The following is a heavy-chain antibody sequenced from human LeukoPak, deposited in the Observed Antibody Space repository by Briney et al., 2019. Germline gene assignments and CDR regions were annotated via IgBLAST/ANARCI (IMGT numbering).Heavy chain of an antibody. CDR3: ARDTTMIVVGHAFDI. D-gene: IGHD3-22*01. Sequence: SETLSLTCAVYGGSFSGYYWSWIRQPPGKGLEWIGEINHSGSTNYNPSLKSRVTISGDTSKNQFSLRLSSVTAADTAVYYCARDTTMIVVGHAFDIWGQGTMVTVSS. CDR2: INHSGST. J-gene: IGHJ3*02. V-gene: IGHV4-34*01. CDR1: GGSFSGYY.